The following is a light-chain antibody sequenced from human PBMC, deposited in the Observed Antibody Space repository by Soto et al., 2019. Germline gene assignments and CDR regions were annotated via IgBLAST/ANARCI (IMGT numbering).Light chain of an antibody. J-gene: IGKJ1*01. Sequence: DIPLTQSPSTLSGSLVDRVTMXRRASQTISSWLAWYQQKPGKAPKLLIYKASTLKSGVPSRFSGSGSGTEFTLTISSLQPDDFATYYCQHYNSYSEAFGQGTKVDIK. CDR2: KAS. CDR3: QHYNSYSEA. CDR1: QTISSW. V-gene: IGKV1-5*03.